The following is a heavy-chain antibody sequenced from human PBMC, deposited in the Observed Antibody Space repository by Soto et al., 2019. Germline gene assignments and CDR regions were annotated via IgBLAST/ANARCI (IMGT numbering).Heavy chain of an antibody. CDR1: GGTFSSYA. V-gene: IGHV1-69*01. J-gene: IGHJ5*02. D-gene: IGHD6-13*01. CDR2: IIPIFGTA. Sequence: QVQLVQSGAEVKKPGSSVKVSCKASGGTFSSYAISWVRQAPGQGLEWMGGIIPIFGTANYAQKFQGRVTITADESTSTVYMELSTLRSEDTAVYYCARDSRAASGANWFGPWGQGTLVTFSS. CDR3: ARDSRAASGANWFGP.